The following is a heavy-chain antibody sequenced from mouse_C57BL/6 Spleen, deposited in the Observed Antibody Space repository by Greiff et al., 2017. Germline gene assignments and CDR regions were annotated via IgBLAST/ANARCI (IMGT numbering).Heavy chain of an antibody. D-gene: IGHD2-3*01. CDR1: GYTFTSYW. CDR3: ARWLLRGGYFDY. V-gene: IGHV1-53*01. CDR2: INPSNGGT. J-gene: IGHJ2*01. Sequence: QVQLQQPGTELVKPGASVKLSCKASGYTFTSYWMHWVKQRPGQGLEWIGNINPSNGGTNYNEKFKSKATLTVDKSSSTAYLQLSSLTSEDSAVYYCARWLLRGGYFDYWGQGTTLTVSS.